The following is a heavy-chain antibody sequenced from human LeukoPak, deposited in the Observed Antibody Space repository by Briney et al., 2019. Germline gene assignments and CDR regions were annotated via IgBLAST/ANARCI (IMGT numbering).Heavy chain of an antibody. CDR2: IYDSGST. D-gene: IGHD4-23*01. J-gene: IGHJ4*02. V-gene: IGHV4-61*08. CDR3: ARAVFGYGGNSALFDY. Sequence: SETLSLTCTVSGGSISSGAYYWSWLRQHPEKGLEWIGYIYDSGSTYDNPSLKRRVTISVNTSKNQFSLKLSSVTAADTAVYYCARAVFGYGGNSALFDYWGQGTLVTVSS. CDR1: GGSISSGAYY.